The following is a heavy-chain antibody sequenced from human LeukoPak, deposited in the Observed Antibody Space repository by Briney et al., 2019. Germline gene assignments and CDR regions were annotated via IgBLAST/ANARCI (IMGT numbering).Heavy chain of an antibody. Sequence: GGSLRLSCAASGFSFRRYYMGWVRQAPGKGLRWVSLIYSAGSTYYADSVQGRFTISRDDSENTVYLQMDSLRAEDTAVYFCARVFRYSSFDYWGQGTLVTVSS. V-gene: IGHV3-53*01. CDR2: IYSAGST. D-gene: IGHD3-9*01. J-gene: IGHJ4*02. CDR1: GFSFRRYY. CDR3: ARVFRYSSFDY.